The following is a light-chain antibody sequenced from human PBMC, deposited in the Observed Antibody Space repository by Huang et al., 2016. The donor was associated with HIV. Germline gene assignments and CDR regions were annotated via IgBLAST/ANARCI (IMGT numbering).Light chain of an antibody. CDR2: DAS. CDR3: QQRSNWPPIT. Sequence: EIVLTQSPTTLSLSPGERATLSCRASQSVNRYLAWYQQKPGQAPRLLNYDASNRATGLPARFSGSGSGTAFTLTISSLDPEDFAVYYCQQRSNWPPITFGQGTRLEIK. J-gene: IGKJ5*01. V-gene: IGKV3-11*01. CDR1: QSVNRY.